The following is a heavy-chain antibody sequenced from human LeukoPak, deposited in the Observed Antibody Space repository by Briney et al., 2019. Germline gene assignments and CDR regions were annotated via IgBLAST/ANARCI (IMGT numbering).Heavy chain of an antibody. CDR1: GYTFTGYY. D-gene: IGHD2-2*01. CDR3: ARDDCSSTSCDQGDAFDI. J-gene: IGHJ3*02. Sequence: ASVKVSCKASGYTFTGYYMHWVRQAPGQGLEWMGWINPNSGGTNYAQKFQGRVTMTRDTSISTAYMELSRLRSDDTAVYYCARDDCSSTSCDQGDAFDIWGQGTMDTVSS. V-gene: IGHV1-2*02. CDR2: INPNSGGT.